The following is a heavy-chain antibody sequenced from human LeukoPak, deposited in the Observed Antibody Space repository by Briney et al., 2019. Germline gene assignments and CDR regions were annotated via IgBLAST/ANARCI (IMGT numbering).Heavy chain of an antibody. CDR3: ARAHVSSPIYYFDY. Sequence: SETLSLTCTVSGSSISSYYWSWIRQPAGKGLEWIGRIYTSGSTNYNPSLKSRVTMSVDTAKNQFSLKLSSVTAADTAVYYCARAHVSSPIYYFDYWGQGTLVTVSS. CDR2: IYTSGST. D-gene: IGHD5-24*01. V-gene: IGHV4-4*07. J-gene: IGHJ4*02. CDR1: GSSISSYY.